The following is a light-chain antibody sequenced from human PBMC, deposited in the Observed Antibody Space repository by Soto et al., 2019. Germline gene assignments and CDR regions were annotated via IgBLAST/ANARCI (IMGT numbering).Light chain of an antibody. J-gene: IGLJ1*01. CDR3: CSYAGSYTFDV. CDR2: ANN. Sequence: QSVLTQPPSVSGAPGQRVTISCSGSSSNIGAGYDVHWYQQLPGKAPKLLIYANNNRPSGVPDRFSGSKSVTSASLTISGLQAEDEADYYCCSYAGSYTFDVFGTGTKLTVL. V-gene: IGLV1-40*01. CDR1: SSNIGAGYD.